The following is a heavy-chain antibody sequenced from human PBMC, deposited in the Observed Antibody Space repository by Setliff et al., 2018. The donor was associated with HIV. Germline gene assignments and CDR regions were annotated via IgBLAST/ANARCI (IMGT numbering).Heavy chain of an antibody. D-gene: IGHD1-1*01. CDR2: MYTSGST. CDR3: ATRGWNGYKAFDY. J-gene: IGHJ4*02. Sequence: SETLSLTCTVSGGSISSGTYDWSWIRQPAGEGLEWIGHMYTSGSTNYNPSLKSRAIISVDTSKKHLSLNLTSVTAADTAVYYCATRGWNGYKAFDYWGQGTLVTVSS. CDR1: GGSISSGTYD. V-gene: IGHV4-61*09.